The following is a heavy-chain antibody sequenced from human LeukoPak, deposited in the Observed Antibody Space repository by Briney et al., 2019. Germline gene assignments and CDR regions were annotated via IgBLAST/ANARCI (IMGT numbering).Heavy chain of an antibody. CDR1: GGSFSSYY. CDR3: AREKGYDDYVGGDYYYYMDV. V-gene: IGHV4-59*01. D-gene: IGHD4-17*01. CDR2: IYYSGST. Sequence: PSETLSLTCAVYGGSFSSYYWSWIRQPPGKGLEWIGSIYYSGSTNYNPSLKSRVTISVDTSKNQFSLKLNSVTAADTAVYYCAREKGYDDYVGGDYYYYMDVWGKGTTVTISS. J-gene: IGHJ6*03.